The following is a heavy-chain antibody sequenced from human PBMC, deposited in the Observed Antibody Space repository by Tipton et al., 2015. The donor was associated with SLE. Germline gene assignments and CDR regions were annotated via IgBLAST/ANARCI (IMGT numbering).Heavy chain of an antibody. J-gene: IGHJ4*02. V-gene: IGHV4-59*01. CDR3: ARGVKTADY. CDR2: ISYDGST. D-gene: IGHD2-21*02. Sequence: LRLSCAASGFTFSTYWMSWIRQPPGKGLEWIGYISYDGSTNYNPSLKSRVTISGDTSRNQISLHLRSVTAADTAVYFCARGVKTADYWGQGTLVTVSS. CDR1: GFTFSTYW.